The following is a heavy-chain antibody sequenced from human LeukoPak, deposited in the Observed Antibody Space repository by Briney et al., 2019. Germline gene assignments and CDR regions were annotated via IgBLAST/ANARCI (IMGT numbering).Heavy chain of an antibody. Sequence: PSETLSLTCTVSGGSISSRSYYWGWIRQPPGKGLEWIGSICYSGSTYYNPSLKSRVTISVDTSKNQFSLKLSSVTAADTAVYYCARGGSLLWFGEYYYWGQGTLVTVSS. D-gene: IGHD3-10*01. CDR3: ARGGSLLWFGEYYY. CDR2: ICYSGST. V-gene: IGHV4-39*07. CDR1: GGSISSRSYY. J-gene: IGHJ4*02.